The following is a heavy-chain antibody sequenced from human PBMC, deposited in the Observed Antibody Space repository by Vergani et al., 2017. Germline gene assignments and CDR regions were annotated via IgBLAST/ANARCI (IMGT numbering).Heavy chain of an antibody. Sequence: QVQLQESGPGVVKPSQTLPLTCAVSGGSISSGDHCWTWIRQRPGKGLEWIGYIFYSGTTYDNPSLRGRLTISVDTSQNQFSLKLRSVTAADTAVYYCARVDTXVPATSHFYYMDGWGKGTTVVVSS. J-gene: IGHJ6*03. CDR1: GGSISSGDHC. CDR3: ARVDTXVPATSHFYYMDG. V-gene: IGHV4-31*11. D-gene: IGHD6-25*01. CDR2: IFYSGTT.